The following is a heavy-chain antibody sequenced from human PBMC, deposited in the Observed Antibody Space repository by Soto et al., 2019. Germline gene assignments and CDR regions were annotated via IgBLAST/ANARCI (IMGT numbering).Heavy chain of an antibody. V-gene: IGHV3-15*01. CDR3: TPRSGREGY. D-gene: IGHD1-26*01. J-gene: IGHJ4*02. CDR1: GFTFSNAH. CDR2: IRSKTEGETT. Sequence: EVQLVESGGGLVKPGGSLRLSCAASGFTFSNAHMAWVRQGPGKGLEWVGHIRSKTEGETTDYGAPVRGRFTISRDDSKNTLYLEMISLQTDDTAIYYCTPRSGREGYWGQGTLVTVSS.